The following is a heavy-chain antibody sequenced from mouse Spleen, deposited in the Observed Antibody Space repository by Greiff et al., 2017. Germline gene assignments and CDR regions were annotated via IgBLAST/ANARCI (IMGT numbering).Heavy chain of an antibody. J-gene: IGHJ2*01. CDR2: IDPANGNT. CDR1: GFNIKDTY. Sequence: VQLQQSGAELVKPGASVKLSCTASGFNIKDTYMHWVKQRPEQGLEWIGRIDPANGNTKYDPKFQGKATITADTSSNTAYLQLSSLTSEDTAVYYCATFYGNYEDYFDYWGQGTTLTVSS. V-gene: IGHV14-3*02. CDR3: ATFYGNYEDYFDY. D-gene: IGHD2-1*01.